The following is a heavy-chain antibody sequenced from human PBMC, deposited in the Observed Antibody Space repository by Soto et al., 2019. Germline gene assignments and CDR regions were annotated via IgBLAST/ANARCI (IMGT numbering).Heavy chain of an antibody. CDR3: ASSETPWGNWFDP. D-gene: IGHD3-16*01. CDR2: IIPIFGTA. V-gene: IGHV1-69*01. CDR1: GGTFSSYA. J-gene: IGHJ5*02. Sequence: QVQLVQSGAEVKKPGSSVKVSCKASGGTFSSYAISWVRQAPGQGLEWMGGIIPIFGTANYAQKFQGRVTITADESTSTAYMELSSLRSEXXXXXYCASSETPWGNWFDPWGQGTLVTVSS.